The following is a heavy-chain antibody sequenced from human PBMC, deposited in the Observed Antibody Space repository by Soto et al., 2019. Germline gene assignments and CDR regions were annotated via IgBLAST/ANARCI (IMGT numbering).Heavy chain of an antibody. CDR1: SGSISSSNW. V-gene: IGHV4-4*02. D-gene: IGHD3-9*01. CDR2: IYHSGST. Sequence: PSETLSLTCAVSSGSISSSNWWSWVRQPPGKGLEWIGEIYHSGSTNYNPSLKSRVTISVDKSKNQFSLKLSSVSAADTAVYYCAREIYDILTGNAFDIWGQGTMVTVSS. CDR3: AREIYDILTGNAFDI. J-gene: IGHJ3*02.